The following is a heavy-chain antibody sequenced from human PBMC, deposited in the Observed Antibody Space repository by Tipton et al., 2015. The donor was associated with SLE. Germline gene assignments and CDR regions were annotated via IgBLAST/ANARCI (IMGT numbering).Heavy chain of an antibody. CDR3: ARGNLRDFWSGYSGTDYFDY. CDR1: GFTFSSYW. D-gene: IGHD3-3*01. V-gene: IGHV3-7*01. J-gene: IGHJ4*02. CDR2: IKQDGSET. Sequence: SLRLSCAASGFTFSSYWMNWVRQTPGKGLEWVANIKQDGSETYYVDSVKGRFTIYRGNTKSSLYLQMNSLRAEDTAIYYCARGNLRDFWSGYSGTDYFDYWGQGTPVTVSS.